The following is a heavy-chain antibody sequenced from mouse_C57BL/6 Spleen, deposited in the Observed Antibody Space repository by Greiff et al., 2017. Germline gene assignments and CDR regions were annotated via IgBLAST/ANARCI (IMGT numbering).Heavy chain of an antibody. CDR3: ARTGYYGSSPFAY. D-gene: IGHD1-1*01. CDR2: ISSGSSTI. V-gene: IGHV5-17*01. Sequence: EVQLVESGGGLVKPGGSLKLSCAASGFTFSDYGMHWVRQAPEKGLEWVAYISSGSSTIYYADTVKGRFTISRDNAKNTLFLQMTSLTSEDTAMYYCARTGYYGSSPFAYWGQGTLVTVSA. J-gene: IGHJ3*01. CDR1: GFTFSDYG.